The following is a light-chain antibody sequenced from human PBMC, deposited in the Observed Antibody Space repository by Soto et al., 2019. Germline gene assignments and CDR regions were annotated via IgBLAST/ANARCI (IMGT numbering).Light chain of an antibody. J-gene: IGKJ1*01. V-gene: IGKV3-20*01. CDR2: GAS. CDR3: HQYVSSPRT. Sequence: EIVLTQSPGTLSLSPGERATLSCRASQSVSGSYLAWYQHKPGQAPRLLFYGASNRATGIPDRFSGSGSGTDFTLTISRLEPEDFAVYYCHQYVSSPRTFGQGTKVDI. CDR1: QSVSGSY.